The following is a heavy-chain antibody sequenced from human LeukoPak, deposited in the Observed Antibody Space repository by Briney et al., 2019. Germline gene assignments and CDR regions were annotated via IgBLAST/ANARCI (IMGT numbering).Heavy chain of an antibody. CDR3: AREYPNSGATYSSGWYNP. J-gene: IGHJ5*02. CDR2: IYYSGST. D-gene: IGHD6-19*01. V-gene: IGHV4-39*07. Sequence: SETLSLTCTVSGGSISSSSYYWGWIRQPPGKGLEWIGSIYYSGSTYYNPSLKSRVTISVDTSKNQFSLKLSSVTAADTAVYYCAREYPNSGATYSSGWYNPWGQGTLVTVSS. CDR1: GGSISSSSYY.